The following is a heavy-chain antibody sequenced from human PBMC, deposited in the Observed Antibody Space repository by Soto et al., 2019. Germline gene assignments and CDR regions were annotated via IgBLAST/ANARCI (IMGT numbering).Heavy chain of an antibody. D-gene: IGHD3-22*01. Sequence: QVQLVQSGADVKKPGASVKVSCKASGYTFTNYGITWVRQAPGQGLEWMGWISGYTGKTNYAKNFRGRVTMTTDTSTSTGYMELRNLRSDDTAVYFCAMDPYYYDYGLAGHFDYWGQGTLVTVSS. CDR3: AMDPYYYDYGLAGHFDY. V-gene: IGHV1-18*04. CDR2: ISGYTGKT. J-gene: IGHJ4*02. CDR1: GYTFTNYG.